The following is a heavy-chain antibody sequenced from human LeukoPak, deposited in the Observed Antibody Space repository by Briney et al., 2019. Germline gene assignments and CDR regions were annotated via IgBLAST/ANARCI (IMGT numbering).Heavy chain of an antibody. CDR1: GGSISSSSYY. J-gene: IGHJ4*02. V-gene: IGHV4-39*01. CDR2: IYHSGST. Sequence: SETLSLTCTVSGGSISSSSYYWGWIRQSPGKGLEWIGSIYHSGSTYYNPSLKSRVTISVDTSKNQFSLKLSSVTAADTAVYYCARHANRGSYSDHWGQGTLVTVSS. CDR3: ARHANRGSYSDH. D-gene: IGHD1-26*01.